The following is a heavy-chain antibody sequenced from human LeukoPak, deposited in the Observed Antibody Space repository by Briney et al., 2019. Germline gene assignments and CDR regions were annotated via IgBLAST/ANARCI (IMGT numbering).Heavy chain of an antibody. D-gene: IGHD4-17*01. CDR2: ISWNSGSI. J-gene: IGHJ4*02. Sequence: GRSLRLSCAASGFTFDDYAMHWVRQAPGKGLEWVSGISWNSGSIGYADSVKGRFTISRDNAKNSLYLQMNSLRAEDTAVYYCAYGDYSFDYWGQGTLVTVSS. CDR3: AYGDYSFDY. CDR1: GFTFDDYA. V-gene: IGHV3-9*01.